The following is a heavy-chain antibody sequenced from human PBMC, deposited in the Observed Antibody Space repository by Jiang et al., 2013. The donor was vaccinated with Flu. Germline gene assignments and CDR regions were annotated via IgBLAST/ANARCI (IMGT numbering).Heavy chain of an antibody. CDR2: DGET. Sequence: DGETIYAQKFQGRVTMTEDTSTDTAYMELSSLRSEDTAVYYCATSTLRFLEWLPPGTFDYWGQGTLVTVSS. D-gene: IGHD3-3*01. V-gene: IGHV1-24*01. CDR3: ATSTLRFLEWLPPGTFDY. J-gene: IGHJ4*02.